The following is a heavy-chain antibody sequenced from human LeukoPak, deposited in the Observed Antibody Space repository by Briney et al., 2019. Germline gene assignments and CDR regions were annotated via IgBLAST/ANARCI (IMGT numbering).Heavy chain of an antibody. Sequence: GGSLRLSCAASGFTFSSYGMTWVRQAPGKGLEWVSSITSRSYIYYADSVKGRFTISRDNAKNSLYLQMNSLRAEDTAVYYCAKEKSAIGYGEDNDYGMDVWGQGTTVTVSS. J-gene: IGHJ6*02. CDR3: AKEKSAIGYGEDNDYGMDV. V-gene: IGHV3-21*04. CDR1: GFTFSSYG. D-gene: IGHD4-17*01. CDR2: ITSRSYI.